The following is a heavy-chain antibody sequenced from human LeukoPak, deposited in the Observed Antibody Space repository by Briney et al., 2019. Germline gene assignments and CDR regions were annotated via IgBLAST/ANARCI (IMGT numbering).Heavy chain of an antibody. CDR2: INHSGST. D-gene: IGHD6-13*01. Sequence: SETLSLTCTVSGGSISSSSYYWGWIRQPPGKGLEWIGEINHSGSTNYNPSLKSRVTISVDTSKNQFSLKLSSVTAADTAVYYCARGLAAAGHENWFDPWGQGTLVTVSS. CDR3: ARGLAAAGHENWFDP. V-gene: IGHV4-39*07. CDR1: GGSISSSSYY. J-gene: IGHJ5*02.